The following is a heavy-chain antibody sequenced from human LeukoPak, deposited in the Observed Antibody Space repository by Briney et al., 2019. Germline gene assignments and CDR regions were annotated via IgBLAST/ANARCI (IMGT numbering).Heavy chain of an antibody. CDR3: ARHFCSSTSCSN. J-gene: IGHJ4*02. D-gene: IGHD2-2*01. Sequence: KPGGSLRLSCAASGFTFSSYSMNWVRQAPGKGLEWVSSISSSSSYIYYADSVKGRFTISRDNAKNSLYLQMNSLRAEDTAVYYCARHFCSSTSCSNWGQGTLVTVSS. CDR2: ISSSSSYI. V-gene: IGHV3-21*01. CDR1: GFTFSSYS.